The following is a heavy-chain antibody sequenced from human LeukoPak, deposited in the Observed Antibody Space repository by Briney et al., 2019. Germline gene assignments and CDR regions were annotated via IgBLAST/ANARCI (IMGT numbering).Heavy chain of an antibody. CDR3: TTDGRHGTQYYYYAMDV. V-gene: IGHV3-15*01. CDR1: GFTFSNAR. D-gene: IGHD6-25*01. Sequence: GGSLRLSCAASGFTFSNARMSWVRQAPGKGLEWVGRIKSKTDGGTTDYAAPVKGRFTISRDNSKNTLYLQMNSLKTEDTAVYYCTTDGRHGTQYYYYAMDVWGQGTTVTVSS. CDR2: IKSKTDGGTT. J-gene: IGHJ6*02.